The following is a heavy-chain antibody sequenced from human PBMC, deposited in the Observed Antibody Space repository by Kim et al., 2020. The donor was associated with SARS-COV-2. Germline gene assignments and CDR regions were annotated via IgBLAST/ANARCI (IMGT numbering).Heavy chain of an antibody. V-gene: IGHV1-18*04. D-gene: IGHD5-12*01. Sequence: ASVKVSCKASGYTFTSYGISWVRQAPGQGLEWMGWISAYNGNTNYAQKLQGRVTMTTDTSTSTAYMELRSLRSDDTAVYYCARVSKGIEWLRYAFDIWGQGTMVTVSS. CDR3: ARVSKGIEWLRYAFDI. CDR2: ISAYNGNT. J-gene: IGHJ3*02. CDR1: GYTFTSYG.